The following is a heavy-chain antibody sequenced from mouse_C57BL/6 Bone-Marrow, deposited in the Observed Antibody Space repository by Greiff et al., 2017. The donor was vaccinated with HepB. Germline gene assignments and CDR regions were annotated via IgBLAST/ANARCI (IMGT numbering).Heavy chain of an antibody. CDR1: GYTFTSYW. CDR2: IDPSDSYT. CDR3: ARQRIIPYTDY. D-gene: IGHD1-1*01. J-gene: IGHJ4*01. V-gene: IGHV1-59*01. Sequence: QVQLQQPGAELVRPGTSVKLSCKASGYTFTSYWMHWVKQRPGQGLEWIGVIDPSDSYTNYNQKFKGKATLTVDTSSSTAYMQLSSLTSEHSAVYYCARQRIIPYTDYWGQGTSVTVSS.